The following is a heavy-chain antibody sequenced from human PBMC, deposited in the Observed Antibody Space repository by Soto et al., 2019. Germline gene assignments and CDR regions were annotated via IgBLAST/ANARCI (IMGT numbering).Heavy chain of an antibody. D-gene: IGHD1-26*01. CDR3: GRWTSGSPDC. Sequence: PGGSLRLSCAASGLTLSDHYMDWVRQAPGKGLEWLGRTRNKANNYITEYATSVKGRFTISRDDSKDSVYLQLNSLKSEDTAVYYCGRWTSGSPDCWGQGTLVTVSS. V-gene: IGHV3-72*01. J-gene: IGHJ4*02. CDR1: GLTLSDHY. CDR2: TRNKANNYIT.